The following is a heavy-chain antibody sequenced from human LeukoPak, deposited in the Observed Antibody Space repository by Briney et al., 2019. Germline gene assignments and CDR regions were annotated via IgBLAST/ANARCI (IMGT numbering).Heavy chain of an antibody. V-gene: IGHV1-8*01. CDR2: MNPNSGNT. Sequence: GASVKVSCKTSGYTFTNYDINWVRQATGQGLEWMGWMNPNSGNTGYEQKFQGRVTKTRHTSISTAYMELNSLTSEDTAVYYCAKGSVRTGFDPWGQGTLVTVSS. CDR3: AKGSVRTGFDP. J-gene: IGHJ5*02. CDR1: GYTFTNYD.